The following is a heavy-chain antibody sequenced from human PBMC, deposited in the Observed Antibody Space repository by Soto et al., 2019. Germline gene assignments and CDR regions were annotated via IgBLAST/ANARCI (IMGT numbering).Heavy chain of an antibody. D-gene: IGHD2-2*01. J-gene: IGHJ4*02. CDR3: ARGPPHAH. V-gene: IGHV4-30-2*01. Sequence: QLQLQASGSGLVKPSHTLSLTCAVSGGSNSSGCYSWSWIRQPPGKGLECIGYSHQSGSTYYNPSLKSRVPISVDRPKNHFSLKLRSVTPADTAVEYCARGPPHAHWGQGTLVSVSS. CDR1: GGSNSSGCYS. CDR2: SHQSGST.